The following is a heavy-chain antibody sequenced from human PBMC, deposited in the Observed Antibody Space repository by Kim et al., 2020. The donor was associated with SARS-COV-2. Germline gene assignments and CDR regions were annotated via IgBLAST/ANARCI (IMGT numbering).Heavy chain of an antibody. D-gene: IGHD3-10*01. Sequence: SETLSLTCAVYGGSFSGYYWSWIRQPPGKGLEWIGEINHSGSTNYNPSLKSRVTISVDTSKNQFSLKLSSVTAADTAVYYCARSAGMDVWGQGTTVTVSS. J-gene: IGHJ6*02. CDR3: ARSAGMDV. V-gene: IGHV4-34*01. CDR2: INHSGST. CDR1: GGSFSGYY.